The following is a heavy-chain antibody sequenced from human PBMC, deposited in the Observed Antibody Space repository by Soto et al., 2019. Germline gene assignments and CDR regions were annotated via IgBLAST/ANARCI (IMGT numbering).Heavy chain of an antibody. CDR3: ARYRSLDP. J-gene: IGHJ5*02. Sequence: EVQLVESGGGLVQPGGSLRLSCADSGFILRNYWMSWVSQAPGMGLQWVASIKEDGSEKYYVDPVTGRFTISRENAKTSRYLQMNSLRAEDTAVYYCARYRSLDPWGQGILVTVSS. V-gene: IGHV3-7*03. CDR1: GFILRNYW. CDR2: IKEDGSEK. D-gene: IGHD3-16*02.